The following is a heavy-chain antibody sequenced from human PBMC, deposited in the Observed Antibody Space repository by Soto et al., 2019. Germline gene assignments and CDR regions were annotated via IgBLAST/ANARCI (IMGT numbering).Heavy chain of an antibody. CDR2: ISYDGSNK. J-gene: IGHJ4*02. CDR3: AREGYDVLLWFGELSYYFDC. D-gene: IGHD3-10*01. V-gene: IGHV3-30-3*01. CDR1: GFTFVSYA. Sequence: GGSLRLSCAASGFTFVSYAMHCVRHSPWKWLEWVAVISYDGSNKYYADSVKGRFTISRDNSKNTLYLQMNSLRAEDTAVYYCAREGYDVLLWFGELSYYFDCWGQGTLVTVSS.